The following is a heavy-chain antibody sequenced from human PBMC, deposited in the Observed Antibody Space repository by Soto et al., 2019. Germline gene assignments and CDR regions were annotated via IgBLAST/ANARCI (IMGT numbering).Heavy chain of an antibody. V-gene: IGHV3-33*01. Sequence: GGSLRLSCAASGFTFSSYGMHWVRQAPGKGLEWVAVIWYDGSNKYYADSVKGRFTISRDNSKNTLYLQMNSLRAEDTAVYYCARDSMIVVAPSDYWGQGTLVTVSS. CDR3: ARDSMIVVAPSDY. J-gene: IGHJ4*02. CDR1: GFTFSSYG. CDR2: IWYDGSNK. D-gene: IGHD3-22*01.